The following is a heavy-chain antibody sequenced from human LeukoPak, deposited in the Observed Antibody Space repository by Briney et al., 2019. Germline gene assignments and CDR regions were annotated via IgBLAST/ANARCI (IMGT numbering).Heavy chain of an antibody. D-gene: IGHD2-21*02. J-gene: IGHJ3*02. Sequence: TSETLSLTCTVSGGSISSYYWSWIRQPPEKGLEWIGYIYYSGSTNYNPSLKSRVTISVDTSKNQFSLKLSSVTAADTAVYYCTRVEGAVTALRDAFDIWGQGTMVTVSS. CDR2: IYYSGST. V-gene: IGHV4-59*01. CDR1: GGSISSYY. CDR3: TRVEGAVTALRDAFDI.